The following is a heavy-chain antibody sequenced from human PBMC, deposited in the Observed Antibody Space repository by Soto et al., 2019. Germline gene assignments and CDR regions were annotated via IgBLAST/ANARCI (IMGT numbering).Heavy chain of an antibody. Sequence: QVQLVESGGGVVQPGRSLRLSCAASGFTFSSYAMHWVRQAPGKGLEWVALISYDGSNKNYGDSVKGRFTISRDNSKNTLYLHMNSLRAEDTAVYYCAKDRGYSGYDSLDYWGQGNLVTVSS. CDR3: AKDRGYSGYDSLDY. CDR1: GFTFSSYA. CDR2: ISYDGSNK. J-gene: IGHJ4*02. V-gene: IGHV3-30*18. D-gene: IGHD5-12*01.